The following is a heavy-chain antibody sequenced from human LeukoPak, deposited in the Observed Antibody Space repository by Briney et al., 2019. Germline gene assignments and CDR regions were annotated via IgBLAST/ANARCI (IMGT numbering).Heavy chain of an antibody. CDR1: GFSFSSFA. J-gene: IGHJ3*02. D-gene: IGHD3-10*01. CDR3: AKTNYYGSGTYRDAFDI. V-gene: IGHV3-23*01. Sequence: GGCLRLSCAASGFSFSSFAMSWVRQAPGKGLDWVSAIIGSGDFTYQADSVKGRFTISRDNSKSTLYLQINGLRAEDTAVYYCAKTNYYGSGTYRDAFDIWGQGTMVTVSS. CDR2: IIGSGDFT.